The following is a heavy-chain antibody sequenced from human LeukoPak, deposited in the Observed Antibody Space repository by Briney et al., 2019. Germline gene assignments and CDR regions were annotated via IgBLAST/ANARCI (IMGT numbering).Heavy chain of an antibody. CDR3: ARVVAGTKDFQY. V-gene: IGHV4-39*01. Sequence: PSETLSLTCTVSGGPISSPNHFWGWVRQPPGKGLEWIGSVYYGGSTYSKPSLKSRVTMSADTSKNQFSLTLSSVTATDTAVYYCARVVAGTKDFQYWGQGTLVTVSS. J-gene: IGHJ1*01. D-gene: IGHD6-19*01. CDR2: VYYGGST. CDR1: GGPISSPNHF.